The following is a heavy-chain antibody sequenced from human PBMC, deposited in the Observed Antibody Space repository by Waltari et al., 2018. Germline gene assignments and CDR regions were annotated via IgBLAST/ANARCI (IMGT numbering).Heavy chain of an antibody. Sequence: QVQLVQSGAEVKKPGASVKVSCKASGYTFTGYYMHWVRQAPGKGLEWMGWSNPNSGGTSYAQKFQGRVTMTRDTSISTAYMELSRLRSDDTAVYYCARVGITGTPRAGGKSYNWFDPWGQGTLVTVSS. V-gene: IGHV1-2*02. CDR3: ARVGITGTPRAGGKSYNWFDP. J-gene: IGHJ5*02. CDR2: SNPNSGGT. CDR1: GYTFTGYY. D-gene: IGHD1-20*01.